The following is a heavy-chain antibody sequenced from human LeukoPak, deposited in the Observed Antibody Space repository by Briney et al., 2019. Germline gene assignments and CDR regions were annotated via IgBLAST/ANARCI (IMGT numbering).Heavy chain of an antibody. CDR3: ATTPPHVGANNAMYYFDY. CDR1: GYTLTELS. D-gene: IGHD1-26*01. J-gene: IGHJ4*02. CDR2: FDPEDGET. Sequence: ASVKVSCKVSGYTLTELSMHWVRQAPGKGLEWMGGFDPEDGETIYAQKFQGRVTMTEDTSTDTAYMELSSLRSEDTAVYYCATTPPHVGANNAMYYFDYWGQGTLVTVSS. V-gene: IGHV1-24*01.